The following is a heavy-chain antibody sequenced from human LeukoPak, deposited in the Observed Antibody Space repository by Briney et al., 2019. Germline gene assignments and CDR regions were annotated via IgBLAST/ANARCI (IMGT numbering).Heavy chain of an antibody. D-gene: IGHD2-15*01. V-gene: IGHV3-30*18. CDR2: ISYDGSNK. Sequence: PGGSLRLSCAASGFTFSSYGMHRVRQAPGKGLEWVAVISYDGSNKYYADSVKGRFTISRDNSKNTLYLQMNSLRAEDTAVYYCAKDATDYFDYWGQGTLVTVSS. CDR1: GFTFSSYG. CDR3: AKDATDYFDY. J-gene: IGHJ4*02.